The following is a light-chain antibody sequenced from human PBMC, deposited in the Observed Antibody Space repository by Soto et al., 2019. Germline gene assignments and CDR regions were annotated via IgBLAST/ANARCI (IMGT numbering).Light chain of an antibody. Sequence: QSALTQPASVSGSRGQSITISCTGTSSDVVGYNYVSWDQQHPGKAPKLRICEVSNRPSGVSNRFSGSKSGNTASLAISGLQAEDEADYSCSSYTSINTWVFGGGTQLTVL. CDR3: SSYTSINTWV. CDR2: EVS. CDR1: SSDVVGYNY. J-gene: IGLJ3*02. V-gene: IGLV2-14*01.